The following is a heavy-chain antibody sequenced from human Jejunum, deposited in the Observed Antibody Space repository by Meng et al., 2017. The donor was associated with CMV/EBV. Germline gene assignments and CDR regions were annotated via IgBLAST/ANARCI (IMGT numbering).Heavy chain of an antibody. CDR1: GYTFTSHG. CDR2: ISTYNGNT. D-gene: IGHD2-21*02. CDR3: ARGVVTMTRYYFDY. V-gene: IGHV1-18*01. J-gene: IGHJ4*02. Sequence: GYTFTSHGISWVRQAPGQGLEWMGWISTYNGNTHYAQKLQGRATMTTDTSTSTAYMEVRSLKSDDTAVYYCARGVVTMTRYYFDYWGQGTLVTVSS.